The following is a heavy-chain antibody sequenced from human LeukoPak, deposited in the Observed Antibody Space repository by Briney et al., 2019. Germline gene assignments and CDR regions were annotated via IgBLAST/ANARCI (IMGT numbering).Heavy chain of an antibody. J-gene: IGHJ4*02. D-gene: IGHD6-19*01. Sequence: SSVKVSCKASADTFSSYAISWVRQAPGQGLEWLGRIIPILSIANSAQKFQGRVTITANKSTSTAYTELSRLRSEDTAVYYCARSAVAGTSSFDYWGQGTLVTVSS. CDR1: ADTFSSYA. CDR3: ARSAVAGTSSFDY. V-gene: IGHV1-69*04. CDR2: IIPILSIA.